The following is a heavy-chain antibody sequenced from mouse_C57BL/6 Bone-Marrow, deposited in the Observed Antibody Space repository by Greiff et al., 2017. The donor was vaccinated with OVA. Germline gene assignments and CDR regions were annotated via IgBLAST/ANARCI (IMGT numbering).Heavy chain of an antibody. CDR1: GYTFTSYW. CDR3: ASGYYGMDY. V-gene: IGHV1-69*01. D-gene: IGHD1-1*02. J-gene: IGHJ2*01. Sequence: QVQLQQPGAELVMPGASVKLSCKASGYTFTSYWMHWVKQRPGQGLEWIGEIDPSDSYTNYNQKFKGKSTLTVDKSSSTAYMQLSSLTSEDSAVYYCASGYYGMDYWGQGTTLTVSS. CDR2: IDPSDSYT.